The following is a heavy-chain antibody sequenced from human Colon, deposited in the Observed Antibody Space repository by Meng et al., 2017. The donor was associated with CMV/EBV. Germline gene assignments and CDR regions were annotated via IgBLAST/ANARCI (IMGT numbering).Heavy chain of an antibody. D-gene: IGHD3-3*01. CDR2: ISSSGTYI. CDR1: GFIFGDHN. V-gene: IGHV3-21*01. CDR3: ARAHTIFGVVEPSDY. Sequence: GESLKISCATSGFIFGDHNINWVRQAPGKGLEWVSSISSSGTYIYYADSVKGRFTISRDNAKNSLYLQMNSLRAEDTAVYYCARAHTIFGVVEPSDYWGQGTLVTVSS. J-gene: IGHJ4*02.